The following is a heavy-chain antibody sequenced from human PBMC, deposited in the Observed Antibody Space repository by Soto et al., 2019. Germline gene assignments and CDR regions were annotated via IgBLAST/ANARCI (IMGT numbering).Heavy chain of an antibody. CDR3: ARVAPGSHCDFWSGYSPFDY. CDR1: GYTFTSYG. V-gene: IGHV1-18*01. CDR2: ISAYNGNT. J-gene: IGHJ4*02. D-gene: IGHD3-3*01. Sequence: ASVKVSCKASGYTFTSYGISWVRQAPGQGLEWMGWISAYNGNTNYAQKLQGRVTMTTDTSTSTAYMELRSLRSDDTAVYYCARVAPGSHCDFWSGYSPFDYWGQGTLVTVSS.